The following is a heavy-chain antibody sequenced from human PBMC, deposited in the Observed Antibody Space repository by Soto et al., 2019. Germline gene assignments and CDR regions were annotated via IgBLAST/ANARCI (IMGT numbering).Heavy chain of an antibody. CDR1: GGSISSSSYY. CDR3: ATLGYCSGGSCYRPPPPGLWDV. CDR2: IYYSGST. J-gene: IGHJ6*04. V-gene: IGHV4-39*01. D-gene: IGHD2-15*01. Sequence: QLQLQESGPGLVKPSETLSLTCTVSGGSISSSSYYWGWIRQPPGKGLEWIGSIYYSGSTYYNPSLKSRVTISVDTSKNQFSLKLSSVTAADTAVYYCATLGYCSGGSCYRPPPPGLWDVWGKGTTVTVSS.